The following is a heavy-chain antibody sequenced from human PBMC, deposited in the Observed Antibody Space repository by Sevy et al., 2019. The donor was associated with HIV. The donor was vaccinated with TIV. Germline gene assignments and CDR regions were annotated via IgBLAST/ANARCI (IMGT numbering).Heavy chain of an antibody. CDR3: ARDTITYYYDSSGYYTSGYGMDV. D-gene: IGHD3-22*01. V-gene: IGHV3-53*01. CDR1: GFNVSSNY. CDR2: IYSGANT. Sequence: GGSLRLSCAASGFNVSSNYMNWVRQAPGKGLEWVSVIYSGANTDYADSVKGRFTISRDTTKNTMYLQMNSLRAEETAVNYWARDTITYYYDSSGYYTSGYGMDVWGQGTTVTVSS. J-gene: IGHJ6*02.